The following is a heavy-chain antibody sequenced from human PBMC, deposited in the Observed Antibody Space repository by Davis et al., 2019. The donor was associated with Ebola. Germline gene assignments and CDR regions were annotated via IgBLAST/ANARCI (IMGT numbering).Heavy chain of an antibody. CDR2: ISTYNGNT. D-gene: IGHD4-17*01. V-gene: IGHV1-18*01. J-gene: IGHJ6*02. CDR3: ARGPDYGDYAPLYYYYGMDV. CDR1: GYSFTDDG. Sequence: ASVKVSCKASGYSFTDDGISWVRQAPGQGLEWMGWISTYNGNTNYAQKVQGRVTMTTDTSTSTAYMELRSLRSDDTAVYYCARGPDYGDYAPLYYYYGMDVWGQGTTVTVSS.